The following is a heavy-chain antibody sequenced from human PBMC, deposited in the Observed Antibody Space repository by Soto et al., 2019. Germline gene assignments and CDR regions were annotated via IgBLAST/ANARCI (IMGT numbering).Heavy chain of an antibody. CDR1: GGTFNKYA. D-gene: IGHD2-15*01. J-gene: IGHJ6*02. Sequence: QVQLEQSGAEVKKPGSSLKVSCKATGGTFNKYAISWVRQAPGQGLEWMAGIIPVYGTPNYAQRFLDRVTIIADESTTTAYMEVNSLTSEDTAIYYCSIVTAYGMDVWGPGTTVIVSS. CDR2: IIPVYGTP. V-gene: IGHV1-69*01. CDR3: SIVTAYGMDV.